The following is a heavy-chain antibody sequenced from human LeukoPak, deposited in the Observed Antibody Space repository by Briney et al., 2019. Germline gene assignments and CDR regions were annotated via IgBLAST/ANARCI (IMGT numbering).Heavy chain of an antibody. J-gene: IGHJ3*02. V-gene: IGHV1-2*02. D-gene: IGHD3-16*01. CDR3: ATWGLHFDI. Sequence: ASVKVSCKASGYTFGAYYMYWVRQAPGQGLEWMGWIRPNSGGTNYTQKFQGRVTMTRDTAINTAYMELSRLTSDDTAVYFCATWGLHFDIWGQGTMVIVAS. CDR2: IRPNSGGT. CDR1: GYTFGAYY.